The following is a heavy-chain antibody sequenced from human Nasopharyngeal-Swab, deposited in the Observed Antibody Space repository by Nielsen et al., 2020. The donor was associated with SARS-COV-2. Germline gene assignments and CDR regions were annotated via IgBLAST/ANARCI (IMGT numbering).Heavy chain of an antibody. CDR3: AAWVTGELPFDY. CDR1: GLTFKVSA. D-gene: IGHD1-7*01. CDR2: IVVGSGNT. J-gene: IGHJ4*02. V-gene: IGHV1-58*01. Sequence: SVKVSCKASGLTFKVSAVQWVRQARGQRLEWIGWIVVGSGNTNYEQKFQERVTITRDMSTSTAYMELSSLRSEDTSVYYCAAWVTGELPFDYWGQGTLVTVSS.